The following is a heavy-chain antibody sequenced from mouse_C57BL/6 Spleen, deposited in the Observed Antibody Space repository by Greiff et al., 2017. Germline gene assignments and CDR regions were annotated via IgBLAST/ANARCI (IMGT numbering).Heavy chain of an antibody. CDR2: ISSGSSTI. J-gene: IGHJ4*01. Sequence: EVQLVESGGGLVKPGGSLKLSCAASGFTFSDYGMHWVRKAPEKGLEWVAYISSGSSTIYYADTVKGRFTITRDNAKNTLFLQMTSLRSEDTAMYYCARFSRYYSNYDYAMDYWGQGTSVTVSS. CDR3: ARFSRYYSNYDYAMDY. D-gene: IGHD2-5*01. V-gene: IGHV5-17*01. CDR1: GFTFSDYG.